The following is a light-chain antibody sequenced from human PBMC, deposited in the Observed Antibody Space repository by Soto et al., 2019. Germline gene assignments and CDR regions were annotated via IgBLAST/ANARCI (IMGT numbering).Light chain of an antibody. CDR1: QSISSW. Sequence: DIQMTQSPSTLSASVGDRVTITCRASQSISSWLAWYQQKPGKAPKLLIYDASSLESGVPSRLSGSGSGTEFTLTISSLQPDDFATYYCQQYNSYSLTFGQGTKVEIK. J-gene: IGKJ1*01. CDR3: QQYNSYSLT. V-gene: IGKV1-5*01. CDR2: DAS.